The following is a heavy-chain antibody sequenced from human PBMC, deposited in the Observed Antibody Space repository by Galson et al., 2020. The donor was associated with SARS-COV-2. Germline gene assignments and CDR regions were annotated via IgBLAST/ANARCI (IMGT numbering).Heavy chain of an antibody. D-gene: IGHD3-9*01. V-gene: IGHV4-39*01. J-gene: IGHJ6*02. Sequence: SETLSLTCTVPGGSVRSSGNYWVWIRQSPGKGLEYIGSIHYSGSTYYNPSLKSRVTTSVDTSKNQVSLKLSSVNAADTAVYYCARGAYDPLAGHYRDYGMDVWGQGTTVTVSS. CDR1: GGSVRSSGNY. CDR3: ARGAYDPLAGHYRDYGMDV. CDR2: IHYSGST.